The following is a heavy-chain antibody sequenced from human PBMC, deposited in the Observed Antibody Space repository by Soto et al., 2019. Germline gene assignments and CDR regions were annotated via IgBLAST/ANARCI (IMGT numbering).Heavy chain of an antibody. J-gene: IGHJ4*02. CDR3: ARRYGRNFDY. V-gene: IGHV4-61*08. D-gene: IGHD1-20*01. Sequence: SETLSLTCTVSGGSISSGGYYWSWLRQHPGKGLEWIGYICYSGSTNYNPSLKSRVTISVDTSKNQFSLKLSSVTAADTAVYYCARRYGRNFDYWGQGTLVTVSS. CDR1: GGSISSGGYY. CDR2: ICYSGST.